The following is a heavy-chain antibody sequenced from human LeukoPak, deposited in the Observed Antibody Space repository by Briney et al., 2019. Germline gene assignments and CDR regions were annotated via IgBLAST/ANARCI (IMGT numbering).Heavy chain of an antibody. CDR2: IYYSGST. CDR1: GGSISSYY. CDR3: ARGYSSSWLYYYYYMDV. V-gene: IGHV4-59*01. Sequence: SETLSLTCTVSGGSISSYYWTWIRQPPGKGLEWIGYIYYSGSTNYNPSLKSRVTISVDTSKNQFSLKLSSVTAADTAVYYCARGYSSSWLYYYYYMDVWGKGNTVTVSS. D-gene: IGHD6-13*01. J-gene: IGHJ6*03.